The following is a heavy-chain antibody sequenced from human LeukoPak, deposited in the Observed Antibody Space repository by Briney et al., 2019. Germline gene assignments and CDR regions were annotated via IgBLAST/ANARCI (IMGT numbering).Heavy chain of an antibody. V-gene: IGHV1-8*01. CDR1: GYTFTSYD. D-gene: IGHD3-9*01. CDR2: MNPNSGNT. CDR3: ARALTGAKRPFDY. Sequence: RASVKVSCKASGYTFTSYDINWVRQATGQGLEWMGWMNPNSGNTGYAQKFQGRVTMTRNTSMSTAYMELSSLRSEDTAVYYCARALTGAKRPFDYWGQGTLVTVSS. J-gene: IGHJ4*02.